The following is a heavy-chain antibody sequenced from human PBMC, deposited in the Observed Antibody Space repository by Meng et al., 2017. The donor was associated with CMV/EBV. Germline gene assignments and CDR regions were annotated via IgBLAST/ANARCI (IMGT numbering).Heavy chain of an antibody. CDR3: ARGGGSYPNWFDP. V-gene: IGHV3-21*01. Sequence: ASGFTFSSYSMNWVRQAPGKGLEWVSSISSSSSYIYYADSVKGRFTISRDNAKNSLYLQMNSLRAEDTAVYYCARGGGSYPNWFDPWGQGTLITVSS. J-gene: IGHJ5*02. CDR2: ISSSSSYI. D-gene: IGHD1-26*01. CDR1: GFTFSSYS.